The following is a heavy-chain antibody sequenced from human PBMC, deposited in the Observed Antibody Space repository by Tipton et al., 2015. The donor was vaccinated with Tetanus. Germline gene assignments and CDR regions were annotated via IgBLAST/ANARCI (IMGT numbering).Heavy chain of an antibody. J-gene: IGHJ4*02. V-gene: IGHV1-69*01. Sequence: QSGAEVKEPGSSVRVSCKASGGTFSNYAINWVRQAPGQGLEWMGGIIPIYGAANYAQKFQGRVTITADQSTNTVYMDVSTLQSEDTAVYFCAKASKMATNWYHFDYWGQGTLVTVSS. CDR1: GGTFSNYA. D-gene: IGHD5-24*01. CDR3: AKASKMATNWYHFDY. CDR2: IIPIYGAA.